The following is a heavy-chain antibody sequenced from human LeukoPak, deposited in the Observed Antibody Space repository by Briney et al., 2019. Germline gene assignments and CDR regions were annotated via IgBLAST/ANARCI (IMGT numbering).Heavy chain of an antibody. CDR2: ITGGGDGT. Sequence: GGSLRLSCAASGFTFTNYAMSWVRQAPGKGLEWVSAITGGGDGTYYADSVKGRFTISRDNSKNSLYLQMNSLRAEDTALYYCAKAEEGPSSGSYWGDAFDIWGQGTMVTVSS. J-gene: IGHJ3*02. D-gene: IGHD1-26*01. CDR1: GFTFTNYA. CDR3: AKAEEGPSSGSYWGDAFDI. V-gene: IGHV3-23*01.